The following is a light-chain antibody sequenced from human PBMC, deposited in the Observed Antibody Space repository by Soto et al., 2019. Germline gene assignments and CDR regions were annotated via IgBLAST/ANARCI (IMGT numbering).Light chain of an antibody. CDR3: QQYNTYSRT. CDR1: QSINSW. CDR2: KAS. J-gene: IGKJ1*01. V-gene: IGKV1-5*03. Sequence: DIQMTQSPSTLSAFVGDRVTITCRASQSINSWLAWYQQKPGKAPTLLIYKASNLESGVPSRFSGSGSGTEFTLTISSLQPDDFASYYCQQYNTYSRTFGQGTKVEIK.